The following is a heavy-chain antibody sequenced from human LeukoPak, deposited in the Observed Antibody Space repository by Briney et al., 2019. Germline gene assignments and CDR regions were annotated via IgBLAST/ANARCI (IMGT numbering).Heavy chain of an antibody. V-gene: IGHV3-7*01. CDR1: GFTLSDYW. J-gene: IGHJ4*02. CDR2: IKQDGSEK. CDR3: TRGGVGGGRLAN. D-gene: IGHD3-9*01. Sequence: PGGSLRLSCVASGFTLSDYWMSWVRQTPGKGLEWVANIKQDGSEKEYAESVKGRFTISRDNAKNSVYLEMSSLRVEDTAVYYCTRGGVGGGRLANWGQGTLVTVSS.